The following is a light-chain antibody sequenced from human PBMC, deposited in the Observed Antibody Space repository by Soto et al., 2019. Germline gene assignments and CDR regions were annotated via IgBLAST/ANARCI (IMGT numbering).Light chain of an antibody. CDR3: QQYGRTPYI. CDR2: AAS. V-gene: IGKV3-20*01. Sequence: EIVLTQSPGTLSLSPGEGATLSCRASQSVKSNNLAWYQQKPGQTPRLLIYAASTRATGIPDRFSGGGSGTDFTLTISRLEPEDFAVYYCQQYGRTPYIFGQGTKLEIK. J-gene: IGKJ2*01. CDR1: QSVKSNN.